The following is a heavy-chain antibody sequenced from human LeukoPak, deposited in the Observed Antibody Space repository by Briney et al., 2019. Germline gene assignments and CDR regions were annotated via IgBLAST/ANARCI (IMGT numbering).Heavy chain of an antibody. V-gene: IGHV4-59*01. J-gene: IGHJ4*02. CDR3: ARDDTGYSSGWSKDFDY. D-gene: IGHD6-19*01. CDR1: GGSISTYY. CDR2: IYYSGST. Sequence: SETLSLTCTVSGGSISTYYWSWIRQPPGKGLEWIGYIYYSGSTNYNPSLKSRVTISVDTSKNQFSLKLGSVTAADTAVYYCARDDTGYSSGWSKDFDYWGQGTLVTVSS.